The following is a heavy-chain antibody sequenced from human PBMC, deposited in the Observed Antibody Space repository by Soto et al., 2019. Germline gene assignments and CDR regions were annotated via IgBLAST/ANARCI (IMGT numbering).Heavy chain of an antibody. J-gene: IGHJ6*04. CDR3: ARNVKPPDNYDLWSGPPLRHCRMCV. Sequence: SAKVSCKASQCTFSSYAISWFRQVSGHRLERPGGTIPTFGTANYAQQGQGGVTIAADHSTSTAYMQPSSLRSENAAVYYCARNVKPPDNYDLWSGPPLRHCRMCVWGKGTTGT. CDR1: QCTFSSYA. V-gene: IGHV1-69*13. CDR2: TIPTFGTA. D-gene: IGHD3-3*01.